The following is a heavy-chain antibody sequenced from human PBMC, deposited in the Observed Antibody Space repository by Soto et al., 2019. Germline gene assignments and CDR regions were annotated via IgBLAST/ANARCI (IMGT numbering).Heavy chain of an antibody. V-gene: IGHV4-30-2*01. Sequence: QLQLQESGSGLVKPSQTLSLTCAVSGGSISSGGYSWSWIRQPPGKGLEWIGYIYHSGSTYYNPSLKSRVTISVDRSKNQFSLKLSSETAADTAVYYCARAHQNYYDSSGYYYGDWYFDLWGRGTLVTVSS. CDR1: GGSISSGGYS. CDR2: IYHSGST. D-gene: IGHD3-22*01. CDR3: ARAHQNYYDSSGYYYGDWYFDL. J-gene: IGHJ2*01.